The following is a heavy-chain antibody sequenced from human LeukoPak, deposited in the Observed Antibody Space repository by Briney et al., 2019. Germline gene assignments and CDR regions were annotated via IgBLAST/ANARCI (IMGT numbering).Heavy chain of an antibody. Sequence: GGSLRLSCAASGFTFSNAWMTWVRQAPGKGLEWVGRIKSKTDGGTTDYGAPVKGRFTISRDDSKNTVYLQMNSLKTEDTALYYCSTPTRKVYCSGGNCYDYYHYSMDVWGQGTTVTVSS. CDR2: IKSKTDGGTT. CDR1: GFTFSNAW. J-gene: IGHJ6*02. CDR3: STPTRKVYCSGGNCYDYYHYSMDV. V-gene: IGHV3-15*01. D-gene: IGHD2-15*01.